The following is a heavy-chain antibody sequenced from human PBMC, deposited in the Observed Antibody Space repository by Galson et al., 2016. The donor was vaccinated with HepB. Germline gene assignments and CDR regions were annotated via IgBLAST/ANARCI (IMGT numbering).Heavy chain of an antibody. D-gene: IGHD3-10*01. Sequence: SVKVSCKASGYTFNSYYMHWVRQAPGQGLEWMAIINPSGGSTRYAQKFQGRVTVTRDTSTSTVYMELNSLEIDDTAVYYCNLWTSGRPHWGQGTLVTVSS. CDR1: GYTFNSYY. CDR2: INPSGGST. CDR3: NLWTSGRPH. J-gene: IGHJ4*02. V-gene: IGHV1-46*02.